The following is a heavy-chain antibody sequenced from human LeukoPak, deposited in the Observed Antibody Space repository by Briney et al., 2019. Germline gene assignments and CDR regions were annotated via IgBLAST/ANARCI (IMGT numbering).Heavy chain of an antibody. CDR3: ASITAVDTAMVTDY. D-gene: IGHD5-18*01. CDR1: GYTFTSYD. CDR2: MNPNSGNT. Sequence: GASVKVSCKASGYTFTSYDINWVRQATGQGLEWMGWMNPNSGNTGYAQKFQGRVTMTRDTSISTAYMELSRLRSDDTAVYYCASITAVDTAMVTDYWGQGTLVTVSS. J-gene: IGHJ4*02. V-gene: IGHV1-8*01.